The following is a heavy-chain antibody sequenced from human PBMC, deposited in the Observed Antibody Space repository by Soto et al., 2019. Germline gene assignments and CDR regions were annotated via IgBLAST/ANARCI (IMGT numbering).Heavy chain of an antibody. D-gene: IGHD2-15*01. CDR3: ERGRGGGGPETFDY. CDR1: RYTFTSHG. CDR2: ISSCNGDT. Sequence: ASVPASCKASRYTFTSHGISWVRQAPRQGLGWMGGISSCNGDTNYAQKLQGRVTMTTDTDMNRAYMEQRRLRSDDTAVYCFERGRGGGGPETFDYWGQGTLVTVSS. V-gene: IGHV1-18*04. J-gene: IGHJ4*02.